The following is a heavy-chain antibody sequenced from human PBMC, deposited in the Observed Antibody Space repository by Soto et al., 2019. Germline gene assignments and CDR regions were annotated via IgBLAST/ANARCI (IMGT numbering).Heavy chain of an antibody. J-gene: IGHJ5*02. Sequence: SETLSLTCTVSGGSISSYYWSWIRQPPGKGLEWIGYIYYSGSTNYNPSLKSRVTISVDTSKNQFSLKLSSVTAADTAVYYCARDLRGGTGTTVGRGAVNWFDPWGQGTLVTVSS. D-gene: IGHD1-7*01. V-gene: IGHV4-59*01. CDR1: GGSISSYY. CDR2: IYYSGST. CDR3: ARDLRGGTGTTVGRGAVNWFDP.